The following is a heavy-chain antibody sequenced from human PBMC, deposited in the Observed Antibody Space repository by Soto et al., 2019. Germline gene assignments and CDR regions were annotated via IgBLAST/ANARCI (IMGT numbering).Heavy chain of an antibody. CDR3: ARDQVPAAIEDYYYYGMDV. D-gene: IGHD2-2*01. V-gene: IGHV1-46*01. CDR2: INPSGGST. Sequence: ASVKVSCKASGYTFTGYYMHWVRQAPGQGLEWMGIINPSGGSTSYAQKFQGRVTMTRDTSTSTVYMELSSLRSEDTAVYYCARDQVPAAIEDYYYYGMDVWGQGTTVTVSS. CDR1: GYTFTGYY. J-gene: IGHJ6*02.